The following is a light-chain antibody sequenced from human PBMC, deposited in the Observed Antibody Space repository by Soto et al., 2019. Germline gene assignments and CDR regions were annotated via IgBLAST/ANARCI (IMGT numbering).Light chain of an antibody. CDR3: SSYTSSSTLYV. V-gene: IGLV2-14*01. Sequence: QSALTQPASVSGSPGQSITISCTGTSSDVGGYNYVSWYQQHPGKAPKLMIYEVSNRPSGVSNRFSGSKSGNTASLPISGLQAEDEADYYCSSYTSSSTLYVFGTGTKVTV. J-gene: IGLJ1*01. CDR1: SSDVGGYNY. CDR2: EVS.